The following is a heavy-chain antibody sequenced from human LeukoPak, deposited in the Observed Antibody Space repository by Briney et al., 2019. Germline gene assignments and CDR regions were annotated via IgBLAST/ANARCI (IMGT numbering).Heavy chain of an antibody. CDR2: IYYSGST. CDR1: GGSISSSSYY. D-gene: IGHD6-19*01. J-gene: IGHJ5*02. Sequence: SETLSLTCTVSGGSISSSSYYWGWIRQPPGKGLEWIGSIYYSGSTNYNPPLKSRVTISVDTSKNQFSLKLSSVTAADTAVYYCARVGYSSGWYVWTGDNWFDPWGQGTLVTVSS. CDR3: ARVGYSSGWYVWTGDNWFDP. V-gene: IGHV4-39*07.